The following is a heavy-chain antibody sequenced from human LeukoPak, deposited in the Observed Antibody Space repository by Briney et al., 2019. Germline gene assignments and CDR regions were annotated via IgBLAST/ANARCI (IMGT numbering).Heavy chain of an antibody. CDR3: AKDSCSGGSCYFDY. V-gene: IGHV3-9*03. CDR2: ISWNSGSI. D-gene: IGHD2-15*01. J-gene: IGHJ4*02. Sequence: PGRSLRLSCAASGFTFDDYAMHWVRQAPGKGLEWVSGISWNSGSIGYADSVKGRFTISRDNAKNSLYLQMNSLRAEDMALYYCAKDSCSGGSCYFDYWGQGTLVTVSS. CDR1: GFTFDDYA.